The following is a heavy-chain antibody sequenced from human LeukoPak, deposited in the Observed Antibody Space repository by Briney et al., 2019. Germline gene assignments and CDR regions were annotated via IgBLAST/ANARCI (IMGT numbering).Heavy chain of an antibody. CDR3: VRVPAAPMYYYYGMDV. J-gene: IGHJ6*02. D-gene: IGHD2-2*01. CDR1: GGSISSSSYY. CDR2: IYYSGNT. Sequence: SETLSLTCTVSGGSISSSSYYWGWIRQPPGKGLEWIGSIYYSGNTYYNPSLKSRVTISVDTSKNQFSLKLSSVTAADTAVYYCVRVPAAPMYYYYGMDVWGQGTTVTVSS. V-gene: IGHV4-39*01.